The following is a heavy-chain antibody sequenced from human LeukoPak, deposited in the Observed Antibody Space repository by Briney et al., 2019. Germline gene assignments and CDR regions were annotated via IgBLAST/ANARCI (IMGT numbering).Heavy chain of an antibody. CDR1: GGSISSYY. CDR3: ARSFGSSWSDDAFDI. Sequence: SETLSLTCTVSGGSISSYYWSWIRQPPGKGREWIGYIYYSGSTNYNPSLKSRVTISVDTSKNQFSLKLSSVTAADTAVYYCARSFGSSWSDDAFDIWGQGTMVTVSS. CDR2: IYYSGST. D-gene: IGHD6-13*01. J-gene: IGHJ3*02. V-gene: IGHV4-59*01.